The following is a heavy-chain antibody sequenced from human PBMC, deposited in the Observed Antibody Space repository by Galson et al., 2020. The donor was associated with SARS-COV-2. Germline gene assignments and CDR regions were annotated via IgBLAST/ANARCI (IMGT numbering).Heavy chain of an antibody. D-gene: IGHD6-13*01. J-gene: IGHJ3*02. CDR1: GFTFSSYG. CDR3: AKDGGIAAAGNAFDI. Sequence: GESLKISCAASGFTFSSYGMHWVRQAPGKGLEWVAVISYDGSNKYYADSVQGRFTISRDNSKNTLYLQMNSLRAEDTAVYYCAKDGGIAAAGNAFDIWGRGTMVTVSS. V-gene: IGHV3-30*18. CDR2: ISYDGSNK.